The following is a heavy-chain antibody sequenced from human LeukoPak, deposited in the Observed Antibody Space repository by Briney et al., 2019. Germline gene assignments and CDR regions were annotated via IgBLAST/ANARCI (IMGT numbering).Heavy chain of an antibody. CDR3: AREGRTAMVTYWFDP. J-gene: IGHJ5*02. V-gene: IGHV1-18*01. CDR2: ISAYNGNT. D-gene: IGHD5-18*01. Sequence: GASVKVSCKASGYTFTSYGISWVRQAPGQGLEWMGWISAYNGNTNYAQKLQGRVTMTTDTSTSTAYMELRSLRSDDTAVYYCAREGRTAMVTYWFDPWGQGTLATVSS. CDR1: GYTFTSYG.